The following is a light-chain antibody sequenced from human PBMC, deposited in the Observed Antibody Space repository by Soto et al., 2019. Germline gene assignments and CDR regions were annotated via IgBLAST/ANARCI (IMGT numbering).Light chain of an antibody. J-gene: IGKJ4*01. Sequence: EIVMTQSPATLSVSPGGRATLSCRASQSVSGNLAWYQQKPGQAPRLLIYGASTRATGIPARFSGSGSGTEFTLTISRLQSEDFAVYYCQQYNKWPPLTFGGGTKVEIK. CDR2: GAS. V-gene: IGKV3-15*01. CDR1: QSVSGN. CDR3: QQYNKWPPLT.